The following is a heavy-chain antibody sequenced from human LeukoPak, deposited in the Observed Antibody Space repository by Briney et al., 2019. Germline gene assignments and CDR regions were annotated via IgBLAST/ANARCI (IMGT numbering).Heavy chain of an antibody. V-gene: IGHV4-59*04. Sequence: SETLSLTCTVSGGSISSYYWSWIRQPPGKGLEWIGYIYYSGSTYYNPSLKSRVTISVDTSKNQFSLKLSSVTAADTAVYYCARPHYYDYVWGSYSHWGQGTLVTVSS. D-gene: IGHD3-16*01. CDR1: GGSISSYY. J-gene: IGHJ4*02. CDR3: ARPHYYDYVWGSYSH. CDR2: IYYSGST.